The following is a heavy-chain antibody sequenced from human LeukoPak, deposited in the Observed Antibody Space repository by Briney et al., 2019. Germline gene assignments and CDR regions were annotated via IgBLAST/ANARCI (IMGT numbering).Heavy chain of an antibody. CDR1: GVSISSSSYY. CDR3: ARHPPYGSGSCFDY. CDR2: IYYSGST. J-gene: IGHJ4*02. Sequence: TSETLSLTCTVSGVSISSSSYYWGWIRQPPGKGLEWIGSIYYSGSTYYNPSLKSRVTISADTSKNQFSLKLSSVTAAGTAVYYCARHPPYGSGSCFDYWGQGTLVTVSS. D-gene: IGHD3-10*01. V-gene: IGHV4-39*01.